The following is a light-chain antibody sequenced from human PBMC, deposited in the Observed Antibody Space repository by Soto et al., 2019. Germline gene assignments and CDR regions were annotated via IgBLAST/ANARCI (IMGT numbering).Light chain of an antibody. V-gene: IGKV1-39*01. CDR2: VAS. CDR3: QQSYSAPRT. CDR1: QSISSC. J-gene: IGKJ1*01. Sequence: VSQSISSCLAWYQREXGRGRKLLIYVASXLESGVPARFRGSGSGTDFTLTISSLQTEDFATYYCQQSYSAPRTYGQRTKTDIK.